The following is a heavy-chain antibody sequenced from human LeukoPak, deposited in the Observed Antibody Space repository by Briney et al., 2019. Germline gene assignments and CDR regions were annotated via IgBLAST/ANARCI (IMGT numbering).Heavy chain of an antibody. CDR2: IWYDGSNK. D-gene: IGHD4-17*01. Sequence: GRSLRLSCAASGFTFSSYGMHWVRQAPGKGLEWVAVIWYDGSNKYYADSVKGRFTISRDNSKNTLYLQMNSLRAEDTAVYYCARLRAHDAFDIWGQGTMVTVSS. J-gene: IGHJ3*02. CDR1: GFTFSSYG. V-gene: IGHV3-33*01. CDR3: ARLRAHDAFDI.